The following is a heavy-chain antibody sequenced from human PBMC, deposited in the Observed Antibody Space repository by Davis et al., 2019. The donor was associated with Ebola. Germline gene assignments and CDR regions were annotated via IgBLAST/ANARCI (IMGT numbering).Heavy chain of an antibody. J-gene: IGHJ6*04. CDR3: AREYTVPYGMDV. Sequence: GESLKISCAASGFTFSSYSMNWVRQAPGKGLEWVSSISSSSSYIYYADSVKGRFTISRDNAKNSLYLQMNSLRAEDTAVYYCAREYTVPYGMDVWGKGTTVTVSS. V-gene: IGHV3-21*01. D-gene: IGHD2-2*02. CDR1: GFTFSSYS. CDR2: ISSSSSYI.